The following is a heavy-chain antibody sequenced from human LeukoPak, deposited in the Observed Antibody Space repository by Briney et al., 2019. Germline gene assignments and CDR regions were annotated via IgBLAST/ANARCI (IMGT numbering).Heavy chain of an antibody. D-gene: IGHD2-15*01. CDR3: ARGASLPVALFDF. V-gene: IGHV1-2*02. CDR1: EYTFTGYY. J-gene: IGHJ4*02. Sequence: ASVKVSCKASEYTFTGYYVHWVRQAPGQGLEWMGWINPNRGGTNYAQRFQGRVTMTRDTSITTAYMELPRLRSDDTAVYYCARGASLPVALFDFWGQGTLVTVSS. CDR2: INPNRGGT.